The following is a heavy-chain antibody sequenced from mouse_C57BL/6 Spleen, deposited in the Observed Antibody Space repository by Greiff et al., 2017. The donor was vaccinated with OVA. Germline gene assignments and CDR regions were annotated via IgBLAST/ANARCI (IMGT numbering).Heavy chain of an antibody. Sequence: EVKLVESGGGLVKPGGSLKLSCAASGFTFSDYGMHWVRQAPEKGLEWVAYISSGSSTIYYADTVKGRFTISRDNAKNTLFLQMTSLRSEDTAIYYYARRLDCGPYAMDYWGQGTSVTVSS. V-gene: IGHV5-17*01. J-gene: IGHJ4*01. CDR2: ISSGSSTI. CDR3: ARRLDCGPYAMDY. CDR1: GFTFSDYG.